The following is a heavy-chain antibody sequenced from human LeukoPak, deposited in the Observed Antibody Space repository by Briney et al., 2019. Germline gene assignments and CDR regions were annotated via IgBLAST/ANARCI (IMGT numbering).Heavy chain of an antibody. D-gene: IGHD3-16*02. CDR1: GYTFTSYG. Sequence: ASVKVSCKASGYTFTSYGISWVLQAPGQGLEWMGWISAYNGNTNYAQKLQGRVTMTTDTSTSTAYMELRSLRSDDTAVYYCARGDYDYVWGSYRPNYFDYWGQGTLVTVSS. CDR3: ARGDYDYVWGSYRPNYFDY. CDR2: ISAYNGNT. J-gene: IGHJ4*02. V-gene: IGHV1-18*01.